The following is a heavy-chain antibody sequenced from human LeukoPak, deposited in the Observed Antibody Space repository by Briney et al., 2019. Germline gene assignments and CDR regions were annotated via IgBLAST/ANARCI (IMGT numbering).Heavy chain of an antibody. J-gene: IGHJ4*02. V-gene: IGHV3-23*01. Sequence: GGSLRLSCAASGFIFSGYAMSWVRQAPGKGLEWVSVISGGGDDTYYADSVKGRFTISRDNSKNRLYLQMNSLRAEDTAVYYCAKGTGGSCYVPFDDWGQGTLVTVSS. D-gene: IGHD2-15*01. CDR2: ISGGGDDT. CDR1: GFIFSGYA. CDR3: AKGTGGSCYVPFDD.